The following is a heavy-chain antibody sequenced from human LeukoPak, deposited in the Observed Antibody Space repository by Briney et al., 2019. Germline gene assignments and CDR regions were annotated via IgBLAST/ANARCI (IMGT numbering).Heavy chain of an antibody. CDR2: IKPDGSER. CDR1: GFTFSDYW. V-gene: IGHV3-7*01. J-gene: IGHJ4*02. CDR3: AKGGTTVTFTPFDY. D-gene: IGHD4-17*01. Sequence: PGGSLRLSCAASGFTFSDYWMTWVRQAPGKGLEWVANIKPDGSERYHVDSVKGRFTISRDNAKNSLYLQMNSLRVEDTAVYYCAKGGTTVTFTPFDYWGQGTLVTVSS.